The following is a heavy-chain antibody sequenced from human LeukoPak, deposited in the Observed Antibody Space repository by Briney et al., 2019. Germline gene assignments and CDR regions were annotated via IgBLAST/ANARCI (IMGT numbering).Heavy chain of an antibody. D-gene: IGHD3-22*01. J-gene: IGHJ3*02. V-gene: IGHV1-46*01. CDR2: INPSGGST. CDR1: GYTFTSYY. CDR3: AKAGLVDSSGYYYDAFDI. Sequence: GASVKVSCKASGYTFTSYYMHWVRQAPGQGLEWMGIINPSGGSTSYAQKFQGRVTMTRDTSTSTVYMELSSLRSEDTAVYYCAKAGLVDSSGYYYDAFDIWGQGTMVTVSS.